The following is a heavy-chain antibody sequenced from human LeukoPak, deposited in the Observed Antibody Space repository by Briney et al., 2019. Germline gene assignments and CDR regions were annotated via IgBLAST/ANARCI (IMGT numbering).Heavy chain of an antibody. Sequence: GGSLRLSCAASGFTFSSYSMNWVRQAPGKGLEWVSYISSSSSTIYYADSVKGRFTISRDNAKNSLYLQMNSLRAEDTAVYYCARDLHYDSSGYYLNWGQGTLVTVSS. J-gene: IGHJ4*02. CDR2: ISSSSSTI. CDR1: GFTFSSYS. D-gene: IGHD3-22*01. V-gene: IGHV3-48*04. CDR3: ARDLHYDSSGYYLN.